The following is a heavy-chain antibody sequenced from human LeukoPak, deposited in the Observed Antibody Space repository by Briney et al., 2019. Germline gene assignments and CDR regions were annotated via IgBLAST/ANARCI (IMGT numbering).Heavy chain of an antibody. J-gene: IGHJ6*02. V-gene: IGHV4-34*01. CDR1: GGSISSYY. Sequence: PSETLSLTCTVSGGSISSYYWSWIRQPPGKGLEWIGEINHSGSTDYNPSLKSRVTISVDTSKNQFSLKLSSVTAADTAVYYCARANIVVVPAAIKIRNQINYYYYGMDVWGQGTTVTVSS. D-gene: IGHD2-2*02. CDR2: INHSGST. CDR3: ARANIVVVPAAIKIRNQINYYYYGMDV.